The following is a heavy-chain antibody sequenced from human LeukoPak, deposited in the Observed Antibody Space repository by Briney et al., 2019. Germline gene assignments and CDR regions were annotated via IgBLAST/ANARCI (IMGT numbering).Heavy chain of an antibody. Sequence: GGSLRLSCAASGFTFSRYTMNWVRQAPGKGLEWVSSITSSSSYIYYADSVKGRFTISRDNAKNSLYLQMNTLRAEDTAVYYCAELGITMIGGVWGKGTTVTISS. CDR1: GFTFSRYT. J-gene: IGHJ6*04. D-gene: IGHD3-10*02. CDR3: AELGITMIGGV. V-gene: IGHV3-21*01. CDR2: ITSSSSYI.